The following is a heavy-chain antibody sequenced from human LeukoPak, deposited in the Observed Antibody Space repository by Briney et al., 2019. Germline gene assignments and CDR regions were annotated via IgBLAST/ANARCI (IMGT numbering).Heavy chain of an antibody. Sequence: ASVKVSCKASGYTFTGYYMHWVRQAPGQGLGWMGWINPNSGGTNYAQKFQGRVTMTRDTSISTAYMELSRLRSDDTAVYYCARDESSSWTLVFDYWGQGTLVTVSS. CDR3: ARDESSSWTLVFDY. J-gene: IGHJ4*02. D-gene: IGHD6-13*01. V-gene: IGHV1-2*02. CDR2: INPNSGGT. CDR1: GYTFTGYY.